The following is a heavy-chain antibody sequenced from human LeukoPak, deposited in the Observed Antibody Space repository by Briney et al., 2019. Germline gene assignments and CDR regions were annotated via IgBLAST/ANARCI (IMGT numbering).Heavy chain of an antibody. CDR1: GGSFSGYY. Sequence: PSETLSLTCAVYGGSFSGYYWSWIRQPPGKGLEWIGEINHSGSTNYNPSLKSRVTISVDTSKNQFSLRLTSVTAADTAVYYCAREQQLYNWFDPWGQGTLVTVSS. J-gene: IGHJ5*02. CDR3: AREQQLYNWFDP. V-gene: IGHV4-34*01. CDR2: INHSGST. D-gene: IGHD6-13*01.